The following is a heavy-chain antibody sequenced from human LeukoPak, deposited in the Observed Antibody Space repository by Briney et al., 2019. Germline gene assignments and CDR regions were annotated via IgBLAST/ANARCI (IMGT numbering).Heavy chain of an antibody. J-gene: IGHJ5*02. Sequence: ASVKVSCKASGYTFTSYGISWVRQAPGQGLEWMGWISAYNGNTNYAQKLQGRVTMTTDTSTSTAYMELRSLRSDDTAVYYCARSTMARGVKGFDPWGQGTLVTVSS. CDR1: GYTFTSYG. CDR2: ISAYNGNT. V-gene: IGHV1-18*01. CDR3: ARSTMARGVKGFDP. D-gene: IGHD3-10*01.